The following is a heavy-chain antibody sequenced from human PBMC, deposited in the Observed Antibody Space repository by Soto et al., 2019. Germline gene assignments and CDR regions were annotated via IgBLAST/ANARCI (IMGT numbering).Heavy chain of an antibody. Sequence: QVQLVESGGGVVQPGGSLRLSCAASGFTFSTYGMHWVRQAPGKGLEWVAVISYEGSNRYYGDSVKGRFTISRDNSKNTLYLQMDSLRAEDTAVYYCASSWSGYYYFDSWGQGTLVTVSS. J-gene: IGHJ4*02. D-gene: IGHD3-3*01. CDR1: GFTFSTYG. CDR2: ISYEGSNR. V-gene: IGHV3-30*03. CDR3: ASSWSGYYYFDS.